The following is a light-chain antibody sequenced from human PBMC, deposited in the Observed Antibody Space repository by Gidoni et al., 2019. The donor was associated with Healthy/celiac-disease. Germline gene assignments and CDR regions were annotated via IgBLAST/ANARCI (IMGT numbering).Light chain of an antibody. CDR3: QQYYSTPGT. V-gene: IGKV4-1*01. CDR1: QSVLYSSNNKNY. CDR2: WAS. Sequence: DIVMTQSPDSLAVSLGERATINCKSSQSVLYSSNNKNYLAWYQQKPGQPPKLLIYWASTRESGVPDRFRGSGSGTDFTLTISSLQAEDVAVYYCQQYYSTPGTFGGGTKVEIK. J-gene: IGKJ4*01.